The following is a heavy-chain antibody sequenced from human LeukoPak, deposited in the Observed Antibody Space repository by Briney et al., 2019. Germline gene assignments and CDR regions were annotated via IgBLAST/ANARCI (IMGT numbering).Heavy chain of an antibody. J-gene: IGHJ4*02. Sequence: GGTLRLSCAASGFTFSNHGMNWVRQAPGKGLEWVSFIYSDNTHYSDSVKGRFTISRDNSKNTLYLQMNSLRAEDTAVYYCARRAGAYSHPYDSWGQGTLVTVSS. V-gene: IGHV3-53*01. CDR2: IYSDNT. CDR1: GFTFSNHG. D-gene: IGHD4/OR15-4a*01. CDR3: ARRAGAYSHPYDS.